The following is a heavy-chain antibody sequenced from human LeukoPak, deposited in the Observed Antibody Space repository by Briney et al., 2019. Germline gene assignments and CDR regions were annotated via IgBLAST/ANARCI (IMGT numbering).Heavy chain of an antibody. J-gene: IGHJ4*02. CDR2: MKGGGGDT. CDR3: AKIIRGSYSYFDY. Sequence: GGSLRLSCAASGFSFSSYAMSWVRQAPARGLEWVSSMKGGGGDTFYADSVKGRFTLSRDDSRNTVYLQLNSLRVEDTAVYYCAKIIRGSYSYFDYWGQGTLVTVSS. V-gene: IGHV3-23*01. D-gene: IGHD1-26*01. CDR1: GFSFSSYA.